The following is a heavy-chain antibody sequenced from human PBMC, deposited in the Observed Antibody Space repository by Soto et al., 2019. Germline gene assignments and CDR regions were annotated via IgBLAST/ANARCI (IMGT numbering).Heavy chain of an antibody. Sequence: QVQLVESGGGVVQPGRSLRLSCAASGFTFSSYVMHWVRQAPGKGLEWVAVIWYDGSNKYYADSVKGRFTISRDNSKNTLYLQMNSLRAEDTAVYYCAGGYDGMDVWGQGTTVTVSS. CDR2: IWYDGSNK. D-gene: IGHD3-16*01. J-gene: IGHJ6*02. CDR3: AGGYDGMDV. CDR1: GFTFSSYV. V-gene: IGHV3-33*01.